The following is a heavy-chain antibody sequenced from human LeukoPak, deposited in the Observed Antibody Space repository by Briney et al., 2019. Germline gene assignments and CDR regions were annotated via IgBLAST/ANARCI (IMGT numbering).Heavy chain of an antibody. CDR3: ARVARYDFWSAANWFDP. CDR2: IKQDGSEK. CDR1: GLTFSSYW. V-gene: IGHV3-7*01. Sequence: GGSLRLSCAASGLTFSSYWMSWVRQAPGKGLEWVANIKQDGSEKYYVDSVKGRFTISRDNAKNSLYLQMNSLRAEDTAVYYCARVARYDFWSAANWFDPWGQGTLVTVSS. D-gene: IGHD3-3*01. J-gene: IGHJ5*02.